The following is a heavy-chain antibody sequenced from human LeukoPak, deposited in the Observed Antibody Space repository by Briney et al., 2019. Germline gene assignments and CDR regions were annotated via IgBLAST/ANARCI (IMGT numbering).Heavy chain of an antibody. J-gene: IGHJ5*02. D-gene: IGHD1-1*01. CDR2: IYSGGRT. CDR3: ARGNDWRFDP. V-gene: IGHV3-53*01. Sequence: GGSLRLSCAASGFTVSSNYMSWVRQTPGTGLEWVSVIYSGGRTYYADSVKGRFTISRDNSKNTLYLQMNSLRAEDTAVYYCARGNDWRFDPWGQGILVTVSS. CDR1: GFTVSSNY.